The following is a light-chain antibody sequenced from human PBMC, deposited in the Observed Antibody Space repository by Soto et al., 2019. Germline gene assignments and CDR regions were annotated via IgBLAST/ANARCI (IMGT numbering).Light chain of an antibody. CDR2: DVS. CDR3: SAFTGTTYV. CDR1: SSDVGGNKY. V-gene: IGLV2-14*03. J-gene: IGLJ1*01. Sequence: QSALTQPASVPGSPGQSITISCTGTSSDVGGNKYVSWYQHYPGKAPKLMICDVSNRPSGVSNRFSGSKSGNTASLTISGLQAEDEADYYCSAFTGTTYVFGTGTKLTVL.